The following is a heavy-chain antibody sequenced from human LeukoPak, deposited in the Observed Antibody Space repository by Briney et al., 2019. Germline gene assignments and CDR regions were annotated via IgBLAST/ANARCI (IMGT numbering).Heavy chain of an antibody. Sequence: ETLSLTCTVSGGSISHYFWSCIRQPPGKALEWIGYIYYSGSTNYNPSLKSRVTISVDASKNQFSLKLSSVTAADTAVYYCAKTVTGYWYFDLWGRGTLVTVSS. CDR2: IYYSGST. CDR3: AKTVTGYWYFDL. V-gene: IGHV4-59*08. J-gene: IGHJ2*01. D-gene: IGHD6-19*01. CDR1: GGSISHYF.